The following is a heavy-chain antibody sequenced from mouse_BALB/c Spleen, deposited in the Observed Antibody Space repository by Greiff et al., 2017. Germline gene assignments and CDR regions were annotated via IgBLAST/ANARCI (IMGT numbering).Heavy chain of an antibody. D-gene: IGHD1-1*01. J-gene: IGHJ4*01. Sequence: VQLQQSGPELVKPGASVKIPCKASGYTFTDYNMDWVKQSHGKSLEWIGDINPNNGGTIYNQKFKGKATLTVDKSSSTAYMELRSLTSEDTAVYYCARGPHYYGSSYYYAMDYWGQGTSVTVSS. CDR3: ARGPHYYGSSYYYAMDY. V-gene: IGHV1-18*01. CDR2: INPNNGGT. CDR1: GYTFTDYN.